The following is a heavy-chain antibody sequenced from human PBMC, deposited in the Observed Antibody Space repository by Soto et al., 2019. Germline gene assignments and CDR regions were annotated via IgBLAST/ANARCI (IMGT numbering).Heavy chain of an antibody. CDR2: IYSGGST. CDR3: ARDTSSSSWYAGYFDY. CDR1: GFTVSSNY. V-gene: IGHV3-66*01. D-gene: IGHD6-13*01. J-gene: IGHJ4*02. Sequence: EVQLVESGGGLVQPGGSLRLSCAASGFTVSSNYMSWVRQAPGKGLEWVSVIYSGGSTYYADSVKGRFTISRDNSKNXLYLQMNSLRAEDTAVYYCARDTSSSSWYAGYFDYWGQGTLVTVSS.